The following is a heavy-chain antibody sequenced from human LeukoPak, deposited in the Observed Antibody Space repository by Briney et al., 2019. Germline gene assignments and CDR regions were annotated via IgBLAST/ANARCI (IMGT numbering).Heavy chain of an antibody. CDR1: GTSITRTY. V-gene: IGHV4-59*12. Sequence: SETLSLTCTVSGTSITRTYWSWIRQPPGRGLESVGYVYDTGDTNYNPSLKSRVTMSLDTSKNQFSLKLSSVTAADTAVYYCARAVSSSYLGYYYYGMDVWGQGTTVTVSS. CDR3: ARAVSSSYLGYYYYGMDV. D-gene: IGHD6-6*01. CDR2: VYDTGDT. J-gene: IGHJ6*02.